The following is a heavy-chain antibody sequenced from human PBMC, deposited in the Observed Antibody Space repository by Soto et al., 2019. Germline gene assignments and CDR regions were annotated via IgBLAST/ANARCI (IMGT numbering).Heavy chain of an antibody. Sequence: QVKLVESGGGVVQPGRSLRLSCAVSGFTFSSYGMHWVRQAPGKGLEWVALIWYDGSSKFYADSVKGLFTISRDNSKNTLSLEMSSRRAEDTAMYDCAQPSYDFWSGYYHPFDGWGQGTLVTVSS. D-gene: IGHD3-3*01. CDR1: GFTFSSYG. V-gene: IGHV3-33*01. CDR3: AQPSYDFWSGYYHPFDG. J-gene: IGHJ4*02. CDR2: IWYDGSSK.